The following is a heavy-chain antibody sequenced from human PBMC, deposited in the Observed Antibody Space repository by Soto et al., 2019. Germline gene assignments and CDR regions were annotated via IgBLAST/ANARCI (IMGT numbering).Heavy chain of an antibody. D-gene: IGHD4-17*01. CDR1: GFTFSSYT. J-gene: IGHJ6*02. CDR2: IGTSSSYI. V-gene: IGHV3-21*01. Sequence: EVQLVESGGGLVKPGGSLRLSCAASGFTFSSYTMNWVRQAPGRGLEWVSSIGTSSSYIYYADSVKGRFTISRDNAKNSLFLQMNSLRADDTAVYYCARDSVRDYLYYYCGMDVWGQGTTVTVSS. CDR3: ARDSVRDYLYYYCGMDV.